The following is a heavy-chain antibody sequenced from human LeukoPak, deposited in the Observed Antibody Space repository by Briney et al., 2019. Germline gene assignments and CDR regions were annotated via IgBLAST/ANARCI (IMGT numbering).Heavy chain of an antibody. CDR3: ARGISTRYYYYYGMDV. CDR2: ISSSGSTI. J-gene: IGHJ6*02. Sequence: GGSLRLSRAASGFTFSDYYMSWIRQAPGKGLEWVSYISSSGSTIYYADSVKGRFTISRDNAKNSLYLQMNSLRAEDTAVYYCARGISTRYYYYYGMDVWGQGTTVTVSS. V-gene: IGHV3-11*01. CDR1: GFTFSDYY. D-gene: IGHD3-10*01.